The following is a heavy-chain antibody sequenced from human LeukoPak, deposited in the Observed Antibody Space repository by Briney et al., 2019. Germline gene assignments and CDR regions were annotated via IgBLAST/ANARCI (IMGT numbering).Heavy chain of an antibody. CDR3: AKDQRTLVPATKDAFDI. V-gene: IGHV3-30*02. J-gene: IGHJ3*02. CDR1: GFTSSSYG. CDR2: IRYDGSNK. Sequence: GGSLRLSCAASGFTSSSYGMHWVRQAPGKGLEWVAFIRYDGSNKYYADSVKGRFTISRDNSKNTLYLQMNSLRAEDTAVYYCAKDQRTLVPATKDAFDIWGQGTMVTVSP. D-gene: IGHD2-2*01.